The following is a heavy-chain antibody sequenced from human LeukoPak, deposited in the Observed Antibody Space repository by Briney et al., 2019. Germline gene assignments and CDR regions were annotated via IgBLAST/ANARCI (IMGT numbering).Heavy chain of an antibody. V-gene: IGHV1-69*06. CDR3: ARDRSGLTYYDILTGYSRYYYYMDV. Sequence: ASVKVSCKASGGTFSSYAISWVRQAPGQGLEWMGGIIPIFGTANYAQKFQGRVTITADKSTSTAYMELSSLRSEDTAVYYCARDRSGLTYYDILTGYSRYYYYMDVWGKGTTVTVSS. CDR2: IIPIFGTA. D-gene: IGHD3-9*01. CDR1: GGTFSSYA. J-gene: IGHJ6*03.